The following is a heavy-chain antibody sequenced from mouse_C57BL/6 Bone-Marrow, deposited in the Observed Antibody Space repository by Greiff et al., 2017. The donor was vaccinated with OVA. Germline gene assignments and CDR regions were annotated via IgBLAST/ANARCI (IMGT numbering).Heavy chain of an antibody. CDR1: GFTFSSYA. V-gene: IGHV5-4*01. J-gene: IGHJ3*01. CDR3: AREPGGFAY. CDR2: ISDGGSYT. Sequence: EVQLVESGGGLVKPGGSLKLSCAASGFTFSSYAMSWVRQTPEKRLEWVATISDGGSYTYYPDNVKGRFTISRDNAKNNLYLQMSHLKSEDTAMYYCAREPGGFAYWGQGTLVTVSA.